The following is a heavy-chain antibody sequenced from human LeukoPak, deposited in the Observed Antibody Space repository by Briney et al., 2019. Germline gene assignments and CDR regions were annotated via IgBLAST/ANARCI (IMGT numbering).Heavy chain of an antibody. CDR2: IGSDNKP. J-gene: IGHJ6*02. CDR3: ARVLHYYVAMDV. CDR1: GFTFSAYA. V-gene: IGHV3-23*05. D-gene: IGHD3-10*02. Sequence: GGPLRLSCEASGFTFSAYAMTWVRQAPGKALEWLSSIGSDNKPHYSESVKGRFAISRDNSKSMLFLQLNSMRAEDTALYYCARVLHYYVAMDVWGQGTTVTVSS.